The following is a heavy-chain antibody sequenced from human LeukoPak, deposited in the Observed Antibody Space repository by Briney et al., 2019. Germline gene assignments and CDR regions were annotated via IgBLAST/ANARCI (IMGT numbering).Heavy chain of an antibody. V-gene: IGHV4-4*07. Sequence: SETLSLTYTVSSGSLLNYHRGWIRQPAGKGLEWIGQIHTSGSTNYNPPLKSRVSMSIDTPENQLSLTIRSVTAADTAVYYCARRDISSGWSFDYWGQGTLVTVSS. CDR1: SGSLLNYH. CDR2: IHTSGST. D-gene: IGHD6-19*01. CDR3: ARRDISSGWSFDY. J-gene: IGHJ4*02.